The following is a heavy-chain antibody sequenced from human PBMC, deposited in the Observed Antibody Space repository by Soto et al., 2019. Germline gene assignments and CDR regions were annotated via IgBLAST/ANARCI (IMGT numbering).Heavy chain of an antibody. Sequence: HLGGYLRLSCAASGFTFSSYGMHWVRQAPGKGLEWVAVISYDGSNKYYADSVKGRFTISRDNSKNTLYLQMNSLRAEDTAVYYCAKGTYYYDSSGYYYGPSRDAFDIWGQGTMVTVSS. CDR1: GFTFSSYG. CDR3: AKGTYYYDSSGYYYGPSRDAFDI. V-gene: IGHV3-30*18. CDR2: ISYDGSNK. D-gene: IGHD3-22*01. J-gene: IGHJ3*02.